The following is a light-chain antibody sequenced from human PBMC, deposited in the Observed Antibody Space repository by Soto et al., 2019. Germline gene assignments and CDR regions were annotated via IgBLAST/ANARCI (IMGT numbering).Light chain of an antibody. V-gene: IGKV3-15*01. CDR3: QQYNRGPVT. Sequence: EIVMTQSPATLSVSPGERATLSCRASQSMSRNLAWYQQRPGQAPRLLIYGASTRATGIPVRFSGSGSGTDFTLTISSLQSEDFAVYYCQQYNRGPVTFGQGTKVEIK. J-gene: IGKJ1*01. CDR1: QSMSRN. CDR2: GAS.